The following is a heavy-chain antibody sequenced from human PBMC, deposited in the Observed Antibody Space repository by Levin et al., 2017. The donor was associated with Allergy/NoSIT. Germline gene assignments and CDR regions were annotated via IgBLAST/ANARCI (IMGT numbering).Heavy chain of an antibody. CDR2: ISYDGSNK. CDR1: GFTFSSYG. V-gene: IGHV3-30*18. J-gene: IGHJ4*02. CDR3: AKDSHMITFGGVIVPQIPD. D-gene: IGHD3-16*02. Sequence: SCAASGFTFSSYGMHWVRQAPGKGLEWVAVISYDGSNKYYADSVKGRFTISRDNSKNTLYLQMNSLRAEDTAVYYCAKDSHMITFGGVIVPQIPDWGQGTLVTVSS.